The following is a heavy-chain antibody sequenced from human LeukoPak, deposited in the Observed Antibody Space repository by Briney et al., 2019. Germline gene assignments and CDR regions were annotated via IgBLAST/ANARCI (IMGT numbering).Heavy chain of an antibody. Sequence: PGGSLRLSCAASGFTFSNYEMNWVRQAPGKGLEWVSYISSSGTSIYYADSVKGRFTISRDNSKNTLYLQMNSLRAEDTAVYYCAKRIRRDYYDSSGIDIWGQGTMVTVSS. CDR1: GFTFSNYE. CDR3: AKRIRRDYYDSSGIDI. V-gene: IGHV3-48*03. D-gene: IGHD3-22*01. CDR2: ISSSGTSI. J-gene: IGHJ3*02.